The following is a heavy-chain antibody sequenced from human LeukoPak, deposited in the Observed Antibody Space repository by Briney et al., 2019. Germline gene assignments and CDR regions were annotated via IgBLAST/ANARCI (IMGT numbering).Heavy chain of an antibody. CDR1: GGSFSGYY. J-gene: IGHJ3*02. D-gene: IGHD6-6*01. V-gene: IGHV4-34*01. Sequence: SETLSLTCAVYGGSFSGYYWSWIRQPPGKGLEWIGEINHSGSTNYNPSLKSRVTISVDTSKNQFSLKLSSVTAADTAVYYCAHNHIDGSSSGAGAFDIWGQGTMVTVSS. CDR3: AHNHIDGSSSGAGAFDI. CDR2: INHSGST.